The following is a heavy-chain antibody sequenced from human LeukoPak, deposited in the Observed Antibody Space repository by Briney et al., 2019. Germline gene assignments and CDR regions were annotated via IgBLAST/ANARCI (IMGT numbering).Heavy chain of an antibody. CDR3: ARASHFWSGYSSCYYYGMDV. V-gene: IGHV3-53*01. Sequence: QTGGSLRLSCAASGFTVSSNYMSWVRQAPGRGLEWVSIIYAGGTIYYADSVKGRFTISRDNAKNSLYLQMNSLRAEDTAVYYCARASHFWSGYSSCYYYGMDVWGQGTTVTVSS. D-gene: IGHD3-3*02. CDR2: IYAGGTI. CDR1: GFTVSSNY. J-gene: IGHJ6*02.